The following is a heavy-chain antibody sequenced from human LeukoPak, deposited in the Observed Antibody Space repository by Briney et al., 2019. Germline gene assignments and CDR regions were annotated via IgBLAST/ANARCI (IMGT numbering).Heavy chain of an antibody. J-gene: IGHJ4*02. Sequence: GGSLRLSCAASGFTFSSYSMNWVRQAPGKGLEWGSSISSSSSYIYYADSVKGRFTISRDNAKNTLYLQMNSLRAEDTAVYYCARQLGGDGDYYFDYWGQGTLVTVSS. CDR2: ISSSSSYI. D-gene: IGHD4-17*01. CDR3: ARQLGGDGDYYFDY. CDR1: GFTFSSYS. V-gene: IGHV3-21*01.